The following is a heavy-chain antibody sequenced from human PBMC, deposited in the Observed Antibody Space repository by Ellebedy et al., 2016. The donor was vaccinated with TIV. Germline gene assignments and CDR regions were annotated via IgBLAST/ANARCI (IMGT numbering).Heavy chain of an antibody. J-gene: IGHJ4*02. CDR1: GFTFSTYS. CDR2: ISGGGDDT. Sequence: GESLKISXAASGFTFSTYSMNWVRQAPGKGLEWVSAISGGGDDTHYADSVKGRFTISRDNSKNTLYLQMNSLRAEDAAVYYCAKPKYTWNVNDYWGQGTLVTVSS. V-gene: IGHV3-23*01. CDR3: AKPKYTWNVNDY. D-gene: IGHD1-1*01.